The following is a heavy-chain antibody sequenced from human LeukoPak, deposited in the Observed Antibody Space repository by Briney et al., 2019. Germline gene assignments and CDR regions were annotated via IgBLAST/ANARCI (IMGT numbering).Heavy chain of an antibody. J-gene: IGHJ4*02. CDR2: IYYSGST. D-gene: IGHD2-15*01. CDR1: GGSISSSSYY. Sequence: PSETLSLTCTVSGGSISSSSYYWGWIRQPPGKGLEWIGSIYYSGSTYYNPSLKSRVTISVDTSKNQFSLKLSFVTAADTAVYYCARRAIGGKGFDYWGQGTLVTVSS. CDR3: ARRAIGGKGFDY. V-gene: IGHV4-39*01.